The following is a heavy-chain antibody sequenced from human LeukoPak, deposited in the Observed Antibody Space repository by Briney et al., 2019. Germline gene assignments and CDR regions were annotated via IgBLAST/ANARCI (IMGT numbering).Heavy chain of an antibody. V-gene: IGHV1-18*01. D-gene: IGHD5-24*01. Sequence: GASEKFSCNASGCAFSSYSIWWARHALGQRLEWMGWISAYNGNTNYAQKLQGRVTMTTDTSTSTAYMELSSLRSEDTAVYYCAREERWLGNFDYWGQGTLVTVSS. CDR1: GCAFSSYS. CDR3: AREERWLGNFDY. CDR2: ISAYNGNT. J-gene: IGHJ4*02.